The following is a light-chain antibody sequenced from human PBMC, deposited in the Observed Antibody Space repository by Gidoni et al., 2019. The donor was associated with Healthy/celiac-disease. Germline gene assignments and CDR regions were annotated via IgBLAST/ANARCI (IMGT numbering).Light chain of an antibody. CDR2: AAS. Sequence: DIQLTQSPSFLSASVGDRVTITCRASQGISSYLALYQQKPGKAPKLLIYAASTLQSGGPSRFSGSGSGTEFTLTISSLQPEDFATYYCQQLNSYPRTFXXXTKVEIK. J-gene: IGKJ1*01. CDR1: QGISSY. V-gene: IGKV1-9*01. CDR3: QQLNSYPRT.